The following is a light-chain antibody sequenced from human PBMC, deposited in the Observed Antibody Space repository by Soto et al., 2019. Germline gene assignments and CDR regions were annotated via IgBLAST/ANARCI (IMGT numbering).Light chain of an antibody. CDR2: HVS. CDR1: SSDVGAYNY. V-gene: IGLV2-14*03. CDR3: GSYSTSTTLVV. J-gene: IGLJ2*01. Sequence: QPVLTQPASVSGSPGQSITISCTGTSSDVGAYNYVSWYQQHPGKAPKLIIFHVSNRPSGVSNRFSGSKSGNTASLTISALQAEDEASYYCGSYSTSTTLVVFGGGTKLTVL.